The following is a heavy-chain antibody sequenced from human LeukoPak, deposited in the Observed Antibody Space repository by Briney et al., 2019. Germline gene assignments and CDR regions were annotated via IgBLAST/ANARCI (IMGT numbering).Heavy chain of an antibody. D-gene: IGHD3-9*01. CDR3: ARIFYDILTGYYSYMDV. CDR1: GGSISSSSYY. V-gene: IGHV4-39*07. CDR2: IYYGGST. Sequence: SETLSLTCTVSGGSISSSSYYWGWIRQPPGKGREWIGSIYYGGSTYYNPSLKSRVTISVDTSKNQFSLKLSSVTAADTAVYYCARIFYDILTGYYSYMDVWGKGTTVTVSS. J-gene: IGHJ6*03.